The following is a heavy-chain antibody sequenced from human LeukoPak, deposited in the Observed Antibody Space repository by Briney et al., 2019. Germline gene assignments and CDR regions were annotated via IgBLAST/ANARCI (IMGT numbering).Heavy chain of an antibody. J-gene: IGHJ4*02. CDR3: ARDVKIVGATGKTEGY. D-gene: IGHD1-26*01. CDR1: GYTFTGYY. Sequence: GASVKVSCKASGYTFTGYYMHWVRQAPGQGLEWMGWINPNSGGTNYAQKFQGRVTMTRDTSITTAYMELSRLRSDDTAVYYCARDVKIVGATGKTEGYWGQGTLVTVSS. CDR2: INPNSGGT. V-gene: IGHV1-2*02.